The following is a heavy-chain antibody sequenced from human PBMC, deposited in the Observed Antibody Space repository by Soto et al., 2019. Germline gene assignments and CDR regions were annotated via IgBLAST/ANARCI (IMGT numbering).Heavy chain of an antibody. D-gene: IGHD3-10*01. CDR2: INAGNGNT. J-gene: IGHJ4*02. CDR1: GYTFTSYA. V-gene: IGHV1-3*01. Sequence: QVPLVQSGAEVKKPGASVKVSCKASGYTFTSYAMHWVRQAPGQRLEWMGWINAGNGNTKYSQKFQGRVTITRDTSASTAYMELSSLRSEDTAVYYCARDSLITMVRGVQSEYYFDYWGQGTLVTVSS. CDR3: ARDSLITMVRGVQSEYYFDY.